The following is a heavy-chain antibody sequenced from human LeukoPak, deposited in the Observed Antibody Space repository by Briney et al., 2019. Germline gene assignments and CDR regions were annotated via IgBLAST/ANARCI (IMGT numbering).Heavy chain of an antibody. CDR2: IYYSGST. J-gene: IGHJ4*02. D-gene: IGHD5-18*01. Sequence: SETLSLTCTVSGGSVSSGSYYWSWIRQPPGKGLEWIGYIYYSGSTNYNPSLKSRVTISVDTSKNQFSLKLSSVTAADTAVYYCARGDGTAILDYWGQGTLVTVSS. CDR3: ARGDGTAILDY. V-gene: IGHV4-61*01. CDR1: GGSVSSGSYY.